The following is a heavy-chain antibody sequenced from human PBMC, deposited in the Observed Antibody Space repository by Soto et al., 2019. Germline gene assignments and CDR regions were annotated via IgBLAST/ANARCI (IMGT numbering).Heavy chain of an antibody. CDR1: GCTFSNYW. CDR2: IDHDGPT. D-gene: IGHD4-17*01. V-gene: IGHV3-74*01. J-gene: IGHJ4*02. Sequence: EVQLVESGGGLVQPGGSLRLSCAGSGCTFSNYWMHWVRQAPGKGLEWVSRIDHDGPTDYADSVRGRFTISRDNAENTLYLQMNSLRPEDTAVYYCVRDSHGYYWGQGTLVTVSS. CDR3: VRDSHGYY.